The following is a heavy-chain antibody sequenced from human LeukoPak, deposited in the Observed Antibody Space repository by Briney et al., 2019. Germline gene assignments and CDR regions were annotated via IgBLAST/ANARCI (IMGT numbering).Heavy chain of an antibody. J-gene: IGHJ4*02. CDR3: AKDTSGWAYYFDY. CDR2: ISHDGGNK. D-gene: IGHD6-19*01. Sequence: PGGSLRLSCAASGFTFSSYGMHWVRQAPAKGLEWVAVISHDGGNKNYADSVKGRFTISRDNSKNTLYLQMNSLRAEDTAVYYCAKDTSGWAYYFDYWGQGTLVTVSS. CDR1: GFTFSSYG. V-gene: IGHV3-30*18.